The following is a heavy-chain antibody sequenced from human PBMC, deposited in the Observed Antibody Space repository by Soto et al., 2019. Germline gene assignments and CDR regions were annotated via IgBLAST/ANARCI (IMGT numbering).Heavy chain of an antibody. Sequence: ASVKVSCKASGYTFTSYDINWVRQATGQGLEWMGWMNPNSGNTGYAQKFQGRVTMTRNTSISTAYMELSSLRSEDTAVYYCASESPYYYDSSGNIAPGPRGQGTLVTVSS. CDR1: GYTFTSYD. CDR3: ASESPYYYDSSGNIAPGP. CDR2: MNPNSGNT. J-gene: IGHJ5*02. V-gene: IGHV1-8*01. D-gene: IGHD3-22*01.